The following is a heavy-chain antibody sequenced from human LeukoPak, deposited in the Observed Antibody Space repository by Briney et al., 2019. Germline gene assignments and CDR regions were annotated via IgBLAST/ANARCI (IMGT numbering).Heavy chain of an antibody. CDR1: GFTFSSYW. D-gene: IGHD5-12*01. J-gene: IGHJ4*02. Sequence: GGSLRLSCAASGFTFSSYWMSWVRQAPGKGLEWVANIKQDGSEKYYVDSVKGRFTISGDNAKNSLYLQMNSLRAEDTAVYYCARELGYSGYDFGGFDYWGQGTLVTVSS. CDR3: ARELGYSGYDFGGFDY. CDR2: IKQDGSEK. V-gene: IGHV3-7*01.